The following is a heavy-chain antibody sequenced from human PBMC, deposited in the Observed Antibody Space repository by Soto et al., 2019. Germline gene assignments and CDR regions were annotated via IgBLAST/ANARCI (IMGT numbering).Heavy chain of an antibody. J-gene: IGHJ6*02. V-gene: IGHV1-69*13. D-gene: IGHD3-3*01. CDR1: GGTFSSYA. CDR3: ARATSQYYDFWSGYHPNYYYYGMDV. Sequence: SVKVSCKASGGTFSSYAISWVRQAPGQGLEWMGGIIPIFGTANYAQKFQGRVTITADESTSTAYMELSSLRSEDTAVYYCARATSQYYDFWSGYHPNYYYYGMDVWGQGTTVTVSS. CDR2: IIPIFGTA.